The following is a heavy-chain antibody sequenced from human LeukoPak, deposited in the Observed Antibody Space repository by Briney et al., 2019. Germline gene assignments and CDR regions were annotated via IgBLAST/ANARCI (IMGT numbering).Heavy chain of an antibody. V-gene: IGHV3-7*01. CDR3: ARDGWSGYYDSSGGRGYYYYMDV. Sequence: PGGSLRLSCAASGFTFSNAWMSWVRQAPGRGLEWVANIKEDGSEENYVDSVKGRFTISRDNAKNSVYLLLNSLTPEDTAVYYCARDGWSGYYDSSGGRGYYYYMDVWGKGTTVTVSS. J-gene: IGHJ6*03. CDR1: GFTFSNAW. D-gene: IGHD3-22*01. CDR2: IKEDGSEE.